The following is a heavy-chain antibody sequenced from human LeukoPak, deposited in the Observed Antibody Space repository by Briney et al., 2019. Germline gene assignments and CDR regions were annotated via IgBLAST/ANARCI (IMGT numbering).Heavy chain of an antibody. J-gene: IGHJ6*03. Sequence: ASVKVSCKASGYTFTSYGISWVRQAPGQGLEWMGWISAYNGNTNYAQKLQGRVTMTTDTSTSTAYMELRSLRSDDTAVYYCARVVYYDSSGLSRGHYYYYYMDVWGKGTTVTVSS. CDR1: GYTFTSYG. D-gene: IGHD3-22*01. CDR3: ARVVYYDSSGLSRGHYYYYYMDV. V-gene: IGHV1-18*01. CDR2: ISAYNGNT.